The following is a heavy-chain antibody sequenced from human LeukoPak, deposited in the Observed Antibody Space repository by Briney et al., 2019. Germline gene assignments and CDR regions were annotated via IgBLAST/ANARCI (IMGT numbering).Heavy chain of an antibody. D-gene: IGHD3-22*01. CDR3: ARFRRYYDSSGYYHYYCYGMDV. Sequence: PSQTLSLTCTVSGGSISSGGYYWSWIRQHPGKGLEWIGCSNYSGSTYYNPSLKSRVTISVDTSKNQFSLKLSSVTAADTAVYYCARFRRYYDSSGYYHYYCYGMDVWGQGTTVTVSS. CDR1: GGSISSGGYY. J-gene: IGHJ6*02. CDR2: SNYSGST. V-gene: IGHV4-31*03.